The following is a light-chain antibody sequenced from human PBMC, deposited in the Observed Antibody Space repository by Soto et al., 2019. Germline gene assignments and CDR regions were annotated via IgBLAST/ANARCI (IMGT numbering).Light chain of an antibody. CDR1: QSVSSY. CDR2: DAS. V-gene: IGKV3-11*01. CDR3: QQRSNWPPT. J-gene: IGKJ4*01. Sequence: ETVLTQSPATLSLSPGERATLSCRASQSVSSYLAWYQHKPGQAPRLLIYDASNRATGIPGRFSGSGSGTDFTLTISSLEPEDFAVYYCQQRSNWPPTFGGGTKV.